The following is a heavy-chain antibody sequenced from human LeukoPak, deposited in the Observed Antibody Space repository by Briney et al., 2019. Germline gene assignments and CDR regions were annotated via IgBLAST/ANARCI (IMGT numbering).Heavy chain of an antibody. CDR2: ISVSGVAI. V-gene: IGHV3-23*01. D-gene: IGHD2-2*01. Sequence: GGSLRLSCAASGFTFSSNAMSWVRQAPGKGLEWVSSISVSGVAIYYADSVKGRFTISRDNSKNTLYLQMNSLRAEDTAVYYCAKDWSGPIVVVPAAPFDYWGQGTLVTVSS. J-gene: IGHJ4*02. CDR3: AKDWSGPIVVVPAAPFDY. CDR1: GFTFSSNA.